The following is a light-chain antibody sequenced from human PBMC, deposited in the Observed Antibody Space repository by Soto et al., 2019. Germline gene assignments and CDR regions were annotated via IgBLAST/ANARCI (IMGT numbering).Light chain of an antibody. CDR1: QIVRSNF. CDR2: GAS. V-gene: IGKV3-20*01. CDR3: QHFGGSPPKYT. Sequence: VLAQSPGTLSLSQGERATLACRASQIVRSNFLAWYQHKVGQAPRLLMYGASIRAAGAPDRFTGGGSGTEFTLTISRVEPEDFAVYYCQHFGGSPPKYTFGQGTKLEI. J-gene: IGKJ2*01.